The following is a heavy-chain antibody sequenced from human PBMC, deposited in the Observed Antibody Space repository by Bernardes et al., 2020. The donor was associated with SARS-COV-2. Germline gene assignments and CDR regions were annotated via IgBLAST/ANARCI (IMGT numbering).Heavy chain of an antibody. D-gene: IGHD3-3*01. V-gene: IGHV4-31*03. Sequence: SETLSLTCTVSGGSISSGGYYWSWIRQHPGKGLEWIGYIYYSGSTYYNPSLKSRVTISVDTSKNQFSLKLSSVTAADTAVYYCATSPLYTSFGVVSAFDIWGQGTMVTVSS. J-gene: IGHJ3*02. CDR1: GGSISSGGYY. CDR2: IYYSGST. CDR3: ATSPLYTSFGVVSAFDI.